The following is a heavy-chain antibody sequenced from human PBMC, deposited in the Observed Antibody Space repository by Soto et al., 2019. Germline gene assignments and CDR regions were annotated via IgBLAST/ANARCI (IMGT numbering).Heavy chain of an antibody. V-gene: IGHV1-69*06. D-gene: IGHD4-17*01. CDR3: AGPRTTGSSLAY. CDR1: GGTFNSDA. Sequence: QVQLVQSGAEVKKPGSSVKVSCKASGGTFNSDAISWVRQAPGQGLEWMGGIIPIFGTANYAQKFQGRVTITADKSTSTAYMELNNLRSGDTAVYYCAGPRTTGSSLAYWGQGNLVNVSS. J-gene: IGHJ4*02. CDR2: IIPIFGTA.